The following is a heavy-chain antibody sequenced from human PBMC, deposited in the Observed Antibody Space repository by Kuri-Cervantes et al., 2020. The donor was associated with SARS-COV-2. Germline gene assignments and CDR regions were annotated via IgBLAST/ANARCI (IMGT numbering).Heavy chain of an antibody. CDR2: IYPGDSDT. D-gene: IGHD3/OR15-3a*01. CDR1: GYSFTSYW. Sequence: GGSLRLSCEGSGYSFTSYWIGWVRQMPGKGLEWMGIIYPGDSDTRYSPSFQGQVTISVDKSISTAYLQWSSLKASDTAMYYCARGCPRGLGGQLSLWFDPWGQGTLVTVSS. CDR3: ARGCPRGLGGQLSLWFDP. J-gene: IGHJ5*02. V-gene: IGHV5-51*01.